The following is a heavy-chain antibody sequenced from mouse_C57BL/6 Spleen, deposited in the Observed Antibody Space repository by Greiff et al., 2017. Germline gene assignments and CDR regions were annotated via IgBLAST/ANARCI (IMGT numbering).Heavy chain of an antibody. CDR1: GYTFPEYT. Sequence: QVQLKESGAELVKPGASVKLSCKASGYTFPEYTIHWVKQRSGQGLEWIWWFYPGSGSIKYNEKFKDKATLTADKSSSTVYMALSRLTSEDSAVYFCARQGLRLGFAYWGQGTLVTVSA. CDR2: FYPGSGSI. CDR3: ARQGLRLGFAY. D-gene: IGHD2-4*01. V-gene: IGHV1-62-2*01. J-gene: IGHJ3*01.